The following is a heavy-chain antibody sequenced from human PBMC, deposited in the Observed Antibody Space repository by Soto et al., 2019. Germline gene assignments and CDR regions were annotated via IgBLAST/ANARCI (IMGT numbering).Heavy chain of an antibody. CDR2: ISSSGSTI. J-gene: IGHJ6*02. V-gene: IGHV3-48*03. Sequence: EVQLVESGGGLVQPGGSLRLSCAASGFTVSSYEMNWVRQAPGKGLEWVSYISSSGSTIYYADSVKGRFTISRYNAKNSLYLQMNSLRAEDTAVYYCARGRDTMVRGYYYGMDVWGQGTTVNVSS. CDR3: ARGRDTMVRGYYYGMDV. D-gene: IGHD3-10*01. CDR1: GFTVSSYE.